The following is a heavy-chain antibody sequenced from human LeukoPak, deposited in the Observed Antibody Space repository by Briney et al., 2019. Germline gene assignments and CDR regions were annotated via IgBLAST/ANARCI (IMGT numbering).Heavy chain of an antibody. CDR1: GYTFTSYA. D-gene: IGHD3-16*02. CDR3: ARDSKKPYYDYGWGSYRYSFAAY. J-gene: IGHJ4*02. CDR2: INTNTGNP. V-gene: IGHV7-4-1*02. Sequence: ASVKVSCKASGYTFTSYAMNWVRQAPGQGLEWMGWINTNTGNPTYAQGFTGRFVFSLDTSVSTAYLQISSLKAEDTAVYYCARDSKKPYYDYGWGSYRYSFAAYWGQGTLVTGSS.